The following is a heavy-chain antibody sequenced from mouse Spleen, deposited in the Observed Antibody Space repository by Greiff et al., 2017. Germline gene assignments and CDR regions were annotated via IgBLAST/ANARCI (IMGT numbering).Heavy chain of an antibody. CDR3: AREGTVRRAWFAY. D-gene: IGHD1-1*01. CDR1: GYTFTSYW. V-gene: IGHV1-7*01. CDR2: INPSSGYT. Sequence: QVQLQQSGAELAKPGASVKLSCKASGYTFTSYWMHWVKQRPGQGLEWIGYINPSSGYTKYNQKFKDKATLTADKSSSTAYTQLSSLTYEDSAVYYCAREGTVRRAWFAYWGQGTLVTVSA. J-gene: IGHJ3*01.